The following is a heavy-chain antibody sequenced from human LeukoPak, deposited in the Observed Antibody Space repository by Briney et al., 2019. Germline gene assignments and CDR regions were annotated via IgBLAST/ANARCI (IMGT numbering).Heavy chain of an antibody. Sequence: GGSLRLSCAASGFTFSSYAMGWVRQAPGKGLEWVSAISGSGGSTYYADSVKGRFTISRDNSKNTLFLQMGSLRVEDTAVYYCVREERGLAIDYWGQGTLVTVSS. D-gene: IGHD5-12*01. CDR2: ISGSGGST. CDR3: VREERGLAIDY. CDR1: GFTFSSYA. V-gene: IGHV3-23*01. J-gene: IGHJ4*02.